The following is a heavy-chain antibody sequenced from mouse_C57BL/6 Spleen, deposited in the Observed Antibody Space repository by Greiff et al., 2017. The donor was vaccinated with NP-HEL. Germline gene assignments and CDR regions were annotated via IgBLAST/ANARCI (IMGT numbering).Heavy chain of an antibody. V-gene: IGHV1-82*01. Sequence: LQESGPELVKPRASVKISCKASGYAFSSSWMNWVKQRPGKGLEWIGRIYPGDGDTNYNGKFKGKATLTADKSSSTAYMQLSSLTSEDSAVYFCARRDERHNVWGTGTTVTVSS. CDR2: IYPGDGDT. CDR3: ARRDERHNV. J-gene: IGHJ1*03. CDR1: GYAFSSSW.